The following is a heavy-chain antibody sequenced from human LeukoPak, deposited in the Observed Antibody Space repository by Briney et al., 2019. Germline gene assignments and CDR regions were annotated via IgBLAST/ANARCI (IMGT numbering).Heavy chain of an antibody. CDR3: SKEPDYGDYFDY. J-gene: IGHJ4*02. CDR2: ISGSGGST. Sequence: GGSLRLSCAASGFTFSSYAMSWIRQAPGKGLEWVSDISGSGGSTYYADSVKGRFTISRDNSKNTLYLQMNSLRAEDTAVYYCSKEPDYGDYFDYWGQGTLVTVSS. D-gene: IGHD4-17*01. V-gene: IGHV3-23*01. CDR1: GFTFSSYA.